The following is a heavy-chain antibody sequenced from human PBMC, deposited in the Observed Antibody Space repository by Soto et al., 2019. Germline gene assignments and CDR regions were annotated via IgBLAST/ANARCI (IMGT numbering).Heavy chain of an antibody. CDR3: ARGYGGGFDY. V-gene: IGHV4-30-2*01. CDR1: GGSISSGGYS. CDR2: IYHSGST. D-gene: IGHD4-17*01. J-gene: IGHJ4*02. Sequence: SSETLSLTCAVSGGSISSGGYSWSWIRQPPGKGLEWIGYIYHSGSTYYNPSLKSRVTISVDRSKNQFSLKLSSVTAADTAVYYCARGYGGGFDYWGQGTLVTVSS.